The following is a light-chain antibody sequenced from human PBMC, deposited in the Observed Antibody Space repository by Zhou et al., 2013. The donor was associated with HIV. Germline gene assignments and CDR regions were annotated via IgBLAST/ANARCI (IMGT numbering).Light chain of an antibody. CDR1: QSVSSS. V-gene: IGKV3D-15*01. Sequence: EIVLTQSPGTLSLSPGERATLSCRASQSVSSSFLAWYQQRPGQAPGLLIYGASSRATGIPDRFSGSGSGTEFTLTISSMQSEDFAVYYCQQYNNWPWTFGQGTKVEIK. CDR3: QQYNNWPWT. CDR2: GAS. J-gene: IGKJ1*01.